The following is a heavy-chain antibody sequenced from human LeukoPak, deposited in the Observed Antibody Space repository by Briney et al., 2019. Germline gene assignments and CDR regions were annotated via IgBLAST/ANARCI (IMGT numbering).Heavy chain of an antibody. CDR3: ARIPSYYDPNPYYYGMDV. J-gene: IGHJ6*02. CDR1: GGSISSYY. V-gene: IGHV4-59*01. CDR2: IYYSGST. D-gene: IGHD3-22*01. Sequence: SETLSLTCTVSGGSISSYYWSWIRQPPGKGLEWIGYIYYSGSTNYNPSLKSRVTISVDTSKNQFSLKLSSVTAADTAVCYCARIPSYYDPNPYYYGMDVWGQGTTVTVSS.